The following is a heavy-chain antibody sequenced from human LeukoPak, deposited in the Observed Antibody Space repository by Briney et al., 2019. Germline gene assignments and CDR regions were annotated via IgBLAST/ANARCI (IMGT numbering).Heavy chain of an antibody. CDR1: GFTFSSYW. CDR2: IKQDGSEK. V-gene: IGHV3-7*01. Sequence: GGSLRLSCAASGFTFSSYWMSWVRQAPGKGLEWVANIKQDGSEKYYVDSVKGRFTISRHNAKNSLYLQMNSLRAEDTAVYYCASGYSYGRGLLWGQGTLVTVSS. CDR3: ASGYSYGRGLL. D-gene: IGHD5-18*01. J-gene: IGHJ4*02.